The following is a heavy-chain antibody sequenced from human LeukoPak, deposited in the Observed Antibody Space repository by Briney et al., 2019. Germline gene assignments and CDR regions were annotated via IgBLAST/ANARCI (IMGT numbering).Heavy chain of an antibody. D-gene: IGHD6-19*01. V-gene: IGHV3-48*02. CDR1: GFTFSSYG. J-gene: IGHJ4*02. CDR2: ISTRSNRI. CDR3: ARVSAPGTSGWYFGY. Sequence: GGSLRLSCAASGFTFSSYGMNGVRQAPGKGLEWGSYISTRSNRIEYAESVKGRFTMSRENAKNLLYLQMNRLRDEDTAMYYCARVSAPGTSGWYFGYWGQGTLVTVSS.